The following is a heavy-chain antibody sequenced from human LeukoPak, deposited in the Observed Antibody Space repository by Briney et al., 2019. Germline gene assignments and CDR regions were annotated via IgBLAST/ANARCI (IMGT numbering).Heavy chain of an antibody. V-gene: IGHV3-23*01. CDR3: AKGSPRYSGSYWILNWFDP. J-gene: IGHJ5*02. CDR2: ISGSGGST. D-gene: IGHD1-26*01. Sequence: GGSLRLSCAASGFTFSSYAMSWVRQAPGKGLEWVSAISGSGGSTHYADSVKGRFTISRDNSKNTLYLQMNSLRAEDTAVYYCAKGSPRYSGSYWILNWFDPWGQGTLVTVSS. CDR1: GFTFSSYA.